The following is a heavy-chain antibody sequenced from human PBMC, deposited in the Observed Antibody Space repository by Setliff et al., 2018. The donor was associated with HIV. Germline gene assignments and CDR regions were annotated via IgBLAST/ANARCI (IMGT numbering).Heavy chain of an antibody. Sequence: PLETLSLTCTVSGGSISSSSYYWGWIRQPPGKGLEWIGSIYYSGSTYYNPSLKSRVTISVDTSKNQFSLKLSSVTAADTAVYYCARGGAAAGIVSYYYYYMDVWGKGTTVTVSS. CDR1: GGSISSSSYY. CDR2: IYYSGST. D-gene: IGHD6-13*01. CDR3: ARGGAAAGIVSYYYYYMDV. J-gene: IGHJ6*03. V-gene: IGHV4-39*01.